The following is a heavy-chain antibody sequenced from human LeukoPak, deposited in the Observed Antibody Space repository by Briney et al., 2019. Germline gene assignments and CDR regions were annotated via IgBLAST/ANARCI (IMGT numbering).Heavy chain of an antibody. CDR3: ARGTRYCSGGSCHYYYYGMDV. Sequence: ASVKVSCKASGGTFSSYAISWVRQAPGQGLEWMGRIIPILGLANYAQKFQGRVTITADKSTSTAYMELSSLRSEDTAVYYCARGTRYCSGGSCHYYYYGMDVWGQGTTVTVSS. D-gene: IGHD2-15*01. V-gene: IGHV1-69*04. CDR2: IIPILGLA. J-gene: IGHJ6*02. CDR1: GGTFSSYA.